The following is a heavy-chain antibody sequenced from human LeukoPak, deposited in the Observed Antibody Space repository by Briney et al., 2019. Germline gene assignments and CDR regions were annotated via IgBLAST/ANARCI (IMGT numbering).Heavy chain of an antibody. CDR1: EFTFSDYA. CDR3: AKGKDC. CDR2: ITGSGGST. J-gene: IGHJ4*02. Sequence: GGPLRLSCVASEFTFSDYAMIWVRHAPGKGLEWVSAITGSGGSTYYADSVKGRFTISRDNSKNTLYLQMNSLRADDTAVYYCAKGKDCWGQGTLVTVSS. V-gene: IGHV3-23*01.